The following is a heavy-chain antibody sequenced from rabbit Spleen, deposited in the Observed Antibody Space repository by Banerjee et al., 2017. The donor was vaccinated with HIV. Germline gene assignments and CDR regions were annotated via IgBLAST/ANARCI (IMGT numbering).Heavy chain of an antibody. J-gene: IGHJ6*01. CDR1: GVSFSFNSY. D-gene: IGHD8-1*01. CDR3: ARDAGSSFSSYGMDL. V-gene: IGHV1S40*01. Sequence: QSLEESGGDLVKPGASLTLTCTASGVSFSFNSYMCWVRQAPGKGLEWIACIYAGSSGSTYYASWAKGRFTISKTSSTTVTLQMTSLTAADTATYFCARDAGSSFSSYGMDLWGPGTLVTVS. CDR2: IYAGSSGST.